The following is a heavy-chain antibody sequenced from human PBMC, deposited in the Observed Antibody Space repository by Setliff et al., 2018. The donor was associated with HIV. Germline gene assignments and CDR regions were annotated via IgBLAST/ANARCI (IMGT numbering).Heavy chain of an antibody. CDR3: VRRGGAAAGGPHNWFDP. J-gene: IGHJ5*02. Sequence: PGGSLRLSCAASGFTFSSYGIHWVRQAPGQGLAWVAFIRYTGNDKSYADSVKGRFTISRDNSKNTLYLEMNSLKIEDAAVYYCVRRGGAAAGGPHNWFDPWGQGTLVTVSS. V-gene: IGHV3-30*02. CDR2: IRYTGNDK. D-gene: IGHD6-13*01. CDR1: GFTFSSYG.